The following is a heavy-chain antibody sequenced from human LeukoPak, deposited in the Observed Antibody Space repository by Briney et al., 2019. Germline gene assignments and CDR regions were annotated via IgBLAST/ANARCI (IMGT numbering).Heavy chain of an antibody. D-gene: IGHD3-22*01. V-gene: IGHV5-51*01. J-gene: IGHJ4*02. CDR1: GYTFTNYW. Sequence: GESLKISCKGSGYTFTNYWIAWVRHMPGRGLEWVGIIYPGDSDPRYSPSFQGQVTISADKSISTPYLQWSSLKASDTAMYYCARRSGTYFGTTGYLYFFDYWGQGTLVTVSS. CDR2: IYPGDSDP. CDR3: ARRSGTYFGTTGYLYFFDY.